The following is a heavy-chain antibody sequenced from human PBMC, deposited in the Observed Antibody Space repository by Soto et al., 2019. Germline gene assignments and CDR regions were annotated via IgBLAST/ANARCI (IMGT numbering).Heavy chain of an antibody. J-gene: IGHJ6*02. CDR3: ARGSVYRNRWEYGMDV. D-gene: IGHD1-26*01. V-gene: IGHV1-69*01. CDR1: GGTFSSYA. CDR2: IIPIFGTA. Sequence: QVQLVQSGAEVKKPGSSVKVSCKASGGTFSSYAISWVRQAPGQGLEWMGGIIPIFGTANYAQKFQGRVTITADESTSTAYMELSSLRSEDTAVYYCARGSVYRNRWEYGMDVWGQGTTVTVSS.